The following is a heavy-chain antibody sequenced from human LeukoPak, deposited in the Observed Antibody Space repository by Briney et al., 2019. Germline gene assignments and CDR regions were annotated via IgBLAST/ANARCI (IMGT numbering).Heavy chain of an antibody. CDR3: ARAKPKNMVRGLIMRRESRYYFDY. CDR2: IYSGGST. D-gene: IGHD3-10*01. V-gene: IGHV3-53*01. Sequence: QPGGSLRLSCAASGFTLSSYAMSWVRQTPGKGLEWVSVIYSGGSTYYADSVKGRFTISRDNSKSTLYIQMNSLRAEDTAVYYCARAKPKNMVRGLIMRRESRYYFDYWGQGTLVTVSS. CDR1: GFTLSSYA. J-gene: IGHJ4*02.